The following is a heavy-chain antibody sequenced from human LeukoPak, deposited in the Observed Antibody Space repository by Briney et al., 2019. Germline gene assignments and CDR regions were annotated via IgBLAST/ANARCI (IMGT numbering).Heavy chain of an antibody. J-gene: IGHJ4*02. CDR2: ISAYNGNT. D-gene: IGHD3-9*01. Sequence: ASVKVSCKASGYTFTNYGISWVRQAPGQGLEWMGWISAYNGNTNYEQKLQGRVTMTTDTSTSTAYMELRSLRSDDTAVYYCAGSLSNNDILTGYPYYFDYWGQGTLVTVSS. CDR1: GYTFTNYG. V-gene: IGHV1-18*01. CDR3: AGSLSNNDILTGYPYYFDY.